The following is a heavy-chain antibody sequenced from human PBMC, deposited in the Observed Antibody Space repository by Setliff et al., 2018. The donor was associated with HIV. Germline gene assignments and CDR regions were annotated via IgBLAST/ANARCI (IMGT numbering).Heavy chain of an antibody. D-gene: IGHD6-13*01. CDR2: IYHSGNT. V-gene: IGHV4-38-2*01. J-gene: IGHJ5*02. CDR1: GYSISSGYY. Sequence: PSETLFLTCAVSGYSISSGYYWGWIRQPPGKGLEWIGTIYHSGNTYYNPSLKSRVTMSVDTSKNQFSLKLSSVTAADTGVYYCARLGGSSGWYRIDSWGQGTLVTVSS. CDR3: ARLGGSSGWYRIDS.